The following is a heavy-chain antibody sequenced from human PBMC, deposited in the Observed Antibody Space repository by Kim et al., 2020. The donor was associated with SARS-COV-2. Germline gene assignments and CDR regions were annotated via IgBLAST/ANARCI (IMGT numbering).Heavy chain of an antibody. CDR3: VKGWRNGFDV. CDR1: GFSFSSNC. Sequence: GGSLRLSCEASGFSFSSNCMYWVRQAPGKGLVWVSAMSSDGSLMRYAASVKGRFTIFRDNAKNTLYLQMRSLRAEDTAVYYCVKGWRNGFDVWGQGTMVTVSS. J-gene: IGHJ3*01. CDR2: MSSDGSLM. D-gene: IGHD6-19*01. V-gene: IGHV3-74*01.